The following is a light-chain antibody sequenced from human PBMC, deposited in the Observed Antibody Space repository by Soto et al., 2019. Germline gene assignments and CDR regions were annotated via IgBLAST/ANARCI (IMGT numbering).Light chain of an antibody. CDR3: SSYAFSNSPYV. CDR1: SSDVGGYNY. CDR2: EVS. V-gene: IGLV2-8*01. J-gene: IGLJ1*01. Sequence: QSALTQPPSASGSPGQSVTITCSGTSSDVGGYNYVSWYQQHPGKAPKLMIYEVSKRPSGVPDRFSGSKSGNTASLTVSGPEAEDEADYDCSSYAFSNSPYVFGAGTKVTVL.